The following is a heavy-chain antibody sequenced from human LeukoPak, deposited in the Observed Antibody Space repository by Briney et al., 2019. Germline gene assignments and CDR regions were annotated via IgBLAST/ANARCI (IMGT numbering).Heavy chain of an antibody. Sequence: GGSLRLSCAASGFAFDDYAMHWVRQAPGKGLEWVSLISGDGGSTNYADSVKGRFTISRDNSKNSLYLQMNSLRTEDTALYYCATGGYSYGYGPYYYYMDVWGKGTTVTVSS. CDR1: GFAFDDYA. D-gene: IGHD5-18*01. CDR3: ATGGYSYGYGPYYYYMDV. V-gene: IGHV3-43*02. CDR2: ISGDGGST. J-gene: IGHJ6*03.